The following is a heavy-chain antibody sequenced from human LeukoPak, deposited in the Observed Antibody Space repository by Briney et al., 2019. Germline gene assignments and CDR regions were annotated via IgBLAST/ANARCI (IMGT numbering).Heavy chain of an antibody. J-gene: IGHJ4*02. CDR1: GYTFTTYA. V-gene: IGHV1-3*01. D-gene: IGHD3-10*01. CDR3: AREGFEVRGVSDY. CDR2: INAGNGNT. Sequence: ASVKVSCKASGYTFTTYAMHWVRQAPGQRLEWMGWINAGNGNTKYSQKLQGRVTITRDTSASTAYMELSSLRSEDTAVYYCAREGFEVRGVSDYWGQGTLVTVSS.